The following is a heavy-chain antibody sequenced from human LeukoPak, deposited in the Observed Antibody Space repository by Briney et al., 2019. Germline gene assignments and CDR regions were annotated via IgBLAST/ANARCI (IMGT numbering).Heavy chain of an antibody. Sequence: GGSLRLSCAASGFTFSSYAMHWVRQAPGKGLEWVAVISYDGSNKYYADSVKGRFTISRDNSKNTLYLQMNSLRAEDTAVYYCARDEGTMARGVIRSFDYWGQGTLVTVSS. D-gene: IGHD3-10*01. CDR1: GFTFSSYA. CDR3: ARDEGTMARGVIRSFDY. J-gene: IGHJ4*02. CDR2: ISYDGSNK. V-gene: IGHV3-30*04.